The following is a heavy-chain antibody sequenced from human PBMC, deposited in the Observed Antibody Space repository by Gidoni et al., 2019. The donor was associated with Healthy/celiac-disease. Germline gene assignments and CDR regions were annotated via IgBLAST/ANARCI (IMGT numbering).Heavy chain of an antibody. D-gene: IGHD4-17*01. V-gene: IGHV3-23*01. Sequence: EVQLLESGGGLVQPGGSLRLSCAASGFTFSSYAMSWVRQAPGKGLEWVSAISGSGGSTYYADSVKGRFTISRDNSKNTLYLQMNSLRAEDTAVYYCAKLYDYGDLPYYYYGMDVWGQGTTVTVSS. CDR1: GFTFSSYA. J-gene: IGHJ6*02. CDR2: ISGSGGST. CDR3: AKLYDYGDLPYYYYGMDV.